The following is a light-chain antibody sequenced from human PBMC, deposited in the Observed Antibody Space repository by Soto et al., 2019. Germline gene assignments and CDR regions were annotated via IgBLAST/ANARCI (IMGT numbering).Light chain of an antibody. CDR2: GAS. Sequence: GMTQSPATLSVSPGERATLSCRASQSVSIDLAWYQQTPGQAPRLLIYGASTRATGIPVRFSGSASGTEFTLTISRLEPEDFAVYYCQQYGSSPRTFGQGTKADIK. V-gene: IGKV3-15*01. CDR3: QQYGSSPRT. J-gene: IGKJ1*01. CDR1: QSVSID.